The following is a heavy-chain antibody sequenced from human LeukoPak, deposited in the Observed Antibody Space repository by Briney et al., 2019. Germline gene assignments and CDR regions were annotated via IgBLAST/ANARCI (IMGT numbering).Heavy chain of an antibody. V-gene: IGHV1-46*01. D-gene: IGHD5-24*01. CDR2: INPSGGST. CDR3: ARVNGMATISAFDI. J-gene: IGHJ3*02. Sequence: GASVKVSCKASGGTFSSYAISWVRQAPGQGLEWMGIINPSGGSTSYAQKFQGRVTVTRDTSTSTVYMELSSLRSEDTAVYYCARVNGMATISAFDIWGQGTMVTVSS. CDR1: GGTFSSYA.